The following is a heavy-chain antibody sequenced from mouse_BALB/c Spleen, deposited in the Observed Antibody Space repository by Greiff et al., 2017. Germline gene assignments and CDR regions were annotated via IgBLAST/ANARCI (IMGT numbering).Heavy chain of an antibody. V-gene: IGHV14-3*02. J-gene: IGHJ3*01. Sequence: EVQLQQSGAELVKPGASVKLSCTASGFYFKDTYMHWVKQRPEQGLEWIGRIDPANGNTKYDPKFQGKATITADTSSNTAYLQLSSLTSEDTAVYYCARWGITAFAYWGQGTLVTVSA. CDR1: GFYFKDTY. CDR2: IDPANGNT. CDR3: ARWGITAFAY. D-gene: IGHD1-2*01.